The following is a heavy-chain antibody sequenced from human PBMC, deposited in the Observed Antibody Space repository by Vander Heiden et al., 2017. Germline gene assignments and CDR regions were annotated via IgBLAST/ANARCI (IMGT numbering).Heavy chain of an antibody. CDR1: GGSISRGDYY. J-gene: IGHJ4*02. V-gene: IGHV4-30-4*01. CDR2: IYYSGST. D-gene: IGHD5-18*01. CDR3: ARLGYSYGYSGGTFDY. Sequence: QVQLQESGPGLVKPSQTLSLTCTVSGGSISRGDYYWSWIRQPPGKGLEWIGYIYYSGSTYYNPSLKSRVTISVDTSKNQFSLKLSSVTAADTAVYYCARLGYSYGYSGGTFDYWGQGTLVTVSS.